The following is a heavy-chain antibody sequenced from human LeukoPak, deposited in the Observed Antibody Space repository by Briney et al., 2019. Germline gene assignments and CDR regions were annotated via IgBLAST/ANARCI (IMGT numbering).Heavy chain of an antibody. Sequence: GGSLRLSCAASGFTFSSYAMSWVRQAPGKGLEWVSAISGSGGSTYYADSVKGRFTISRDNSKNTLYLQMNSLRAEDTAVYHCAKDPLYSSSSWSWFDPWGQGTLVTVSS. V-gene: IGHV3-23*01. J-gene: IGHJ5*02. CDR3: AKDPLYSSSSWSWFDP. CDR1: GFTFSSYA. CDR2: ISGSGGST. D-gene: IGHD6-6*01.